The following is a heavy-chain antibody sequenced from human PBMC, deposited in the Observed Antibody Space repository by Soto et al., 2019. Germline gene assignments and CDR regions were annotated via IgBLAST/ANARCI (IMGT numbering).Heavy chain of an antibody. V-gene: IGHV3-53*01. CDR3: ARDKTQGAGWFDP. CDR1: GLEVSYNY. J-gene: IGHJ5*02. CDR2: LYNSETT. Sequence: GGSLRLSCAASGLEVSYNYMNWVRQAPGKGLEWVSVLYNSETTYYAESVKGRFTIPRDTVKNTVYLEMNNLRVDDTAVYYCARDKTQGAGWFDPWGRGTLVTVSS.